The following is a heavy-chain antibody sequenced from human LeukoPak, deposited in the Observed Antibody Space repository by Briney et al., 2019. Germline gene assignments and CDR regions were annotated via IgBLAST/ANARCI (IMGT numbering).Heavy chain of an antibody. D-gene: IGHD3-22*01. CDR3: ARRGYDSSGYYFLV. Sequence: SQTLSLTCAVSGGSISSGGYSWSWIRQPPGKGLEWIGYIYYSGSTYYNPSLKSRVTISVDTSKNQFSLKLSSVTAADTAVYYCARRGYDSSGYYFLVWGQGTLVTVSS. V-gene: IGHV4-30-2*03. CDR1: GGSISSGGYS. CDR2: IYYSGST. J-gene: IGHJ4*02.